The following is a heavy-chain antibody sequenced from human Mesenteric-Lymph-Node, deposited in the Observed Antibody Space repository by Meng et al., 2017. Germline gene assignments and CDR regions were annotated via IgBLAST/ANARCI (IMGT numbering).Heavy chain of an antibody. D-gene: IGHD3-9*01. Sequence: GQSLKISCAASGFTFSSYWMSWVRQAPGKGLEWVANIKQDGSEKYYVDSVKGRFTISRDNAKNSLYLQMNSLRAEDTAVYYCARDDTISYDYWGQGTLVTVSS. CDR2: IKQDGSEK. J-gene: IGHJ4*02. V-gene: IGHV3-7*01. CDR3: ARDDTISYDY. CDR1: GFTFSSYW.